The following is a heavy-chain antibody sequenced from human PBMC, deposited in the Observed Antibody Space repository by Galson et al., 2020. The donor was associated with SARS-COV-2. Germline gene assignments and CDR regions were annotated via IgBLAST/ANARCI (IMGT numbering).Heavy chain of an antibody. CDR2: IYHSGST. V-gene: IGHV4-30-2*01. CDR1: GGSISSGGYS. CDR3: ARGGVPPVTTRGLPPYYYGMDV. J-gene: IGHJ6*02. Sequence: ASETLSLTCAVSGGSISSGGYSWSWIRQPPGKGLEWIGYIYHSGSTYYNLSLKSRVTISVDRSKNQFSLKLSSVTAADTAVYYCARGGVPPVTTRGLPPYYYGMDVWGQGTTVTVSS. D-gene: IGHD4-17*01.